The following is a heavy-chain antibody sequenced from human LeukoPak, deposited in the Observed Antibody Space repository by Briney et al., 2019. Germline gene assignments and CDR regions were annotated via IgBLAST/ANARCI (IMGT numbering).Heavy chain of an antibody. Sequence: PSETLSFTCNVSGGSISSSSYYWGWIRQPPGKGLEWIGSFYYSGSTDYNPSLKTRVTISVDTSKNQFSLKLSSVTAADTAVYFCTRDTGTTGEVKFDPWGQGTLVTVSS. J-gene: IGHJ5*02. D-gene: IGHD4-17*01. V-gene: IGHV4-39*02. CDR1: GGSISSSSYY. CDR2: FYYSGST. CDR3: TRDTGTTGEVKFDP.